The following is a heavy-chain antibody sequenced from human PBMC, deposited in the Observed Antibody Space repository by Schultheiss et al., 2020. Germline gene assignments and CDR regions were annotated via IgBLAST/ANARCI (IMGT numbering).Heavy chain of an antibody. CDR1: GYTFTGYY. J-gene: IGHJ4*02. V-gene: IGHV1-2*06. Sequence: ASVKVSCKASGYTFTGYYMHWVRQAPGQGLEWMGRINPNSGGTNYAQKFQGRVTMTRDTSISTAYMELSRLRSDDTAVYYCARGGSSSLDGVVVTTIDYWGQGTLVTVSS. CDR2: INPNSGGT. CDR3: ARGGSSSLDGVVVTTIDY. D-gene: IGHD3-22*01.